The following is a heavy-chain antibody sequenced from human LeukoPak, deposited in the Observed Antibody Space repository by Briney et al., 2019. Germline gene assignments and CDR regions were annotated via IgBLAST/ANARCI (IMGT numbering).Heavy chain of an antibody. V-gene: IGHV4-61*02. J-gene: IGHJ5*02. Sequence: SETLSLTCTVSGGSISSGSYYWSWIRQPAGKGLEWIGRIYTSGSTNYNPSLKIRVTISVDTSKNQFSLKLSSVTAADTAVYYCAREDGGSGSYSSFNWFDPWGQGTLVTVSS. CDR2: IYTSGST. CDR3: AREDGGSGSYSSFNWFDP. D-gene: IGHD3-10*01. CDR1: GGSISSGSYY.